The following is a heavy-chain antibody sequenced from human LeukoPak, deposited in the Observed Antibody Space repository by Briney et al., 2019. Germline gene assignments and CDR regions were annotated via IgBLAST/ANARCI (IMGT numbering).Heavy chain of an antibody. CDR3: ARGVRDGYNPFDY. V-gene: IGHV4-39*07. CDR1: GGSISSSSYY. CDR2: IYYSGST. Sequence: SETLSLTCTVSGGSISSSSYYWGWIRQPPGKGLEWIGSIYYSGSTYYNPSLKSRVTISVDTSKNQFSLKLGSVTAADTAVYYCARGVRDGYNPFDYWGQGTLVTVSS. D-gene: IGHD5-24*01. J-gene: IGHJ4*02.